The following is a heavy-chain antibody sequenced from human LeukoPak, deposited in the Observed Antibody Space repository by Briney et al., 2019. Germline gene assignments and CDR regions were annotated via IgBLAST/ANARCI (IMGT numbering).Heavy chain of an antibody. CDR3: ARQKLWGSGSYYPYGYYYYGMDV. D-gene: IGHD3-10*01. V-gene: IGHV5-51*01. CDR2: IYPGDSDT. J-gene: IGHJ6*02. CDR1: GYSFTSYW. Sequence: GESLKISCQGSGYSFTSYWIGWVRQMPGKGLEWMGIIYPGDSDTRYSPSFQGQVTISADKSISTAYLQWSSLKASDTAMYYCARQKLWGSGSYYPYGYYYYGMDVWGQGTTVTVSS.